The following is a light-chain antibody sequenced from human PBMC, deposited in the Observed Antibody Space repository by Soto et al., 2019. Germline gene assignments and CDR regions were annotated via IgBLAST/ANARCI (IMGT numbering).Light chain of an antibody. CDR2: AAA. CDR1: QSISSS. J-gene: IGKJ5*01. CDR3: QKYHSATLT. V-gene: IGKV1-39*01. Sequence: ASQSISSSVNGYQQKPGKAPKLLIDAAASLQSWVPSRVSGSGAGTDFTLTSSSLQPEDGATYYCQKYHSATLTFGPGTRLEIK.